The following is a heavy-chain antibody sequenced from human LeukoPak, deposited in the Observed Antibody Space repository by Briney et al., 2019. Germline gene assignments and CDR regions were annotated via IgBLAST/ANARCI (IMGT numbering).Heavy chain of an antibody. CDR3: ARELVVPAATFDY. J-gene: IGHJ4*02. CDR1: GGSISSGGYY. CDR2: IYYSGST. V-gene: IGHV4-31*03. Sequence: PSETLSLTCTVSGGSISSGGYYWSWIRQHPGKGLEWIGYIYYSGSTYYNPSLKSRVTISVDTSKNQFSLKLSSVTAADTAVYYCARELVVPAATFDYWGQGTLVTVSS. D-gene: IGHD2-2*01.